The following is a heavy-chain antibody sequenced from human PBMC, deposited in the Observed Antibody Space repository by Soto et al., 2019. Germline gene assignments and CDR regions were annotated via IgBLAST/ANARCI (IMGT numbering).Heavy chain of an antibody. Sequence: VKVSCKASGYTFTSYGISWVRQAPGQGLEWMGWISAYNGNTNYAQKLQGRVTMTTDTSTSTAYMELRSLRSDDTAVYYCAREDRYYYDSSGYYSYFDYWGQGTLVTVSS. CDR3: AREDRYYYDSSGYYSYFDY. CDR1: GYTFTSYG. D-gene: IGHD3-22*01. CDR2: ISAYNGNT. J-gene: IGHJ4*02. V-gene: IGHV1-18*01.